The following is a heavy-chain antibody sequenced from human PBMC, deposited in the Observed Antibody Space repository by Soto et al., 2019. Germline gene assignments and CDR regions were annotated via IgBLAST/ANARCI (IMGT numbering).Heavy chain of an antibody. J-gene: IGHJ6*02. CDR3: ARGDSTKITVTTYYRMDV. CDR2: ISAYNGNT. D-gene: IGHD4-17*01. CDR1: GYTFTSYG. V-gene: IGHV1-18*01. Sequence: ASVKVSCKASGYTFTSYGISWVRQAPGQGLEWMGWISAYNGNTNYAQKLQGRVTMTTDTSTSTAYMELRSLRSDDTAVYYCARGDSTKITVTTYYRMDVWGQGTKVPGSS.